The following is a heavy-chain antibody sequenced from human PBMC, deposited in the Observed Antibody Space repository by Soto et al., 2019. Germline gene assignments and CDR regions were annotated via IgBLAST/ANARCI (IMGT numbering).Heavy chain of an antibody. V-gene: IGHV1-69*02. D-gene: IGHD2-21*01. CDR3: AKSLLFVDHAYMDV. CDR2: IIPIQGKA. CDR1: GGSFMSYT. Sequence: QVQLVQSGAVLKKPGSSVKVSCEASGGSFMSYTFTWVRQAPGQGLEWMGRIIPIQGKANYALKFQDRVTISADRSTRTVYMELTSLRPEDTAVYFCAKSLLFVDHAYMDVWGKRTTVTVSS. J-gene: IGHJ6*03.